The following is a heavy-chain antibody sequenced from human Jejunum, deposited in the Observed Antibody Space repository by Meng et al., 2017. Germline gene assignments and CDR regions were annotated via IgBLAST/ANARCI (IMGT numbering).Heavy chain of an antibody. Sequence: QVQLQESGPGLVKPSETLSLTCTVSGGSLSSYYWSWIRRPPGKGLEWIGYIYYSGSTNYNPSLKSRVTMSVDTSKNQFSLKLNSLTAADTAMYYCARGGWSLDSWGQGTPVTVSS. D-gene: IGHD6-19*01. CDR3: ARGGWSLDS. V-gene: IGHV4-59*08. J-gene: IGHJ4*02. CDR2: IYYSGST. CDR1: GGSLSSYY.